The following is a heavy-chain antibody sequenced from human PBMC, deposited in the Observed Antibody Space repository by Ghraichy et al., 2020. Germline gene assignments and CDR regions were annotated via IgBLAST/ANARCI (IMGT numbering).Heavy chain of an antibody. V-gene: IGHV4-59*01. CDR1: GGSISSDY. Sequence: SETLSLTCTVSGGSISSDYWSWILQSPGEKLEWIGYISYTGATNYNPSLQGRVSLSVDTSKNQFSMKLTAVTAADTAVYFCARTVDGSWAYWVQGTMVTVAS. CDR2: ISYTGAT. CDR3: ARTVDGSWAY. J-gene: IGHJ4*02. D-gene: IGHD6-13*01.